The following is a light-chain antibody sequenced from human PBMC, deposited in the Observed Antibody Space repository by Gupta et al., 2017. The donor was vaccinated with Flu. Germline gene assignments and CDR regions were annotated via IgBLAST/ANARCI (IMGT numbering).Light chain of an antibody. CDR2: SNK. J-gene: IGLJ3*02. Sequence: SSNIGSNTLNWYQQLPGTAPKLLIYSNKQRPSGVPDRFSGSKSGTSASLAISGLQSEDEADYYCAAWDDSLNGLWVFGGGTKLTVL. V-gene: IGLV1-44*01. CDR3: AAWDDSLNGLWV. CDR1: SSNIGSNT.